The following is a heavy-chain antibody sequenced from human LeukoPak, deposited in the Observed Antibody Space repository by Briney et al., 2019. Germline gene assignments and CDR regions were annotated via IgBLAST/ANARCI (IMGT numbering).Heavy chain of an antibody. CDR1: GGSISSSNYY. Sequence: SETLSLTCTVSGGSISSSNYYWYWIRQPPGKGLEWIGSIYYSGITNYNPSLKSRVTISVDTSKNQFSLKLTSVTAADTAVYYCARRRGDFGSGELNIWGQGTMVTVSS. J-gene: IGHJ3*02. D-gene: IGHD3-10*01. CDR3: ARRRGDFGSGELNI. CDR2: IYYSGIT. V-gene: IGHV4-61*05.